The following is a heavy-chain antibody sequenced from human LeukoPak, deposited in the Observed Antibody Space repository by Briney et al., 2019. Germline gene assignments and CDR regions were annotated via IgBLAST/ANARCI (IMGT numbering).Heavy chain of an antibody. J-gene: IGHJ5*02. CDR1: GYTFTGYY. D-gene: IGHD6-13*01. Sequence: ASVKVSCKASGYTFTGYYMHWVRQAPGQGLEWMGWINPNSGGTHYAQKFQGRLTMTRDTSISTAYMELSSLRSEDTAVYYCARGRRARSSSSQNWFDPWGQGTLVTVSS. CDR2: INPNSGGT. V-gene: IGHV1-2*02. CDR3: ARGRRARSSSSQNWFDP.